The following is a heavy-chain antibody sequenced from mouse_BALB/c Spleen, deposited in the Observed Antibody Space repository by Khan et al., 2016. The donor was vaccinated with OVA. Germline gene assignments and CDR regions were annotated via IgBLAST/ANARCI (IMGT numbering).Heavy chain of an antibody. J-gene: IGHJ2*01. CDR2: INPSIAYT. D-gene: IGHD1-1*01. CDR1: GYTFVNYW. V-gene: IGHV1-7*01. Sequence: QIQLVQSGAELAKPGASVTMSCKASGYTFVNYWILWVRQRPGQGLEWIVYINPSIAYTENNQNFKDKATLTADTSSSTAYMQLNSLTSEDSAVYYSARRGLRWDFDYWGQGTTLTVSS. CDR3: ARRGLRWDFDY.